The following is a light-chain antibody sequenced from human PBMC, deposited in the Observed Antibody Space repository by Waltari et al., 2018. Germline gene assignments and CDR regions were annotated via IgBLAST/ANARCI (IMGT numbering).Light chain of an antibody. Sequence: EIVLTQSPATLSLSPGEGATLSCRASQSVSTYLAWYQQTPGQAPRLLIYDASNRATGIPARFSGSGSGTDFTLTISSLEPEDFAVYYCQQRSNWPPLTFGGGTKVEIK. V-gene: IGKV3-11*01. CDR3: QQRSNWPPLT. CDR1: QSVSTY. J-gene: IGKJ4*01. CDR2: DAS.